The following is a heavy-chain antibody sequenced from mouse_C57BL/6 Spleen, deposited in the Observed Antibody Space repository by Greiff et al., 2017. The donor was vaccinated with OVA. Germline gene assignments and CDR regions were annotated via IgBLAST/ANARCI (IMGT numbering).Heavy chain of an antibody. V-gene: IGHV1-76*01. J-gene: IGHJ2*01. CDR2: IYPGSGNT. Sequence: VQLQQSGAELVRPGASVKLSCTASGYTFTDYDMNWVKQTPVPGLEWIATIYPGSGNTYYHEKFKGKATLTADKSSSTDYMQLSSLTSEDSAVYCCARYSNRPYLDYWGQGTTLTVSS. D-gene: IGHD2-5*01. CDR1: GYTFTDYD. CDR3: ARYSNRPYLDY.